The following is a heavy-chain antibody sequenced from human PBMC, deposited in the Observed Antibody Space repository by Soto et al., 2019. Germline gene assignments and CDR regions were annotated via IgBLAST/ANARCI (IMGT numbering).Heavy chain of an antibody. CDR3: ASGGGYSGYDLVDY. Sequence: EVQLVESGGGLVQPGGSLRLSCAASGFTFSSYSMNWVRQAPGKGPEWVSCISSGSSTIYYADSVKGRFTISRDNAKNSLYLHMNSLRDEDTAVYYCASGGGYSGYDLVDYWGQGTLVTVSS. CDR1: GFTFSSYS. CDR2: ISSGSSTI. D-gene: IGHD5-12*01. J-gene: IGHJ4*02. V-gene: IGHV3-48*02.